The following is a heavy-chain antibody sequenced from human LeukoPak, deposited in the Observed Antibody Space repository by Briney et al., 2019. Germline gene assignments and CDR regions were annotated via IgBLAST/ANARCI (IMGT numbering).Heavy chain of an antibody. CDR1: GFTFSSYA. V-gene: IGHV3-30*04. CDR3: GSVSYGEIDY. Sequence: GGSLRLSCAASGFTFSSYAMHWVRQAPGKGLEWVAVISYDGSNKYYADSVKGRFTISRDNSKNTLYLLMNSLRAEDTAVYYCGSVSYGEIDYWGQGTLVTVSS. D-gene: IGHD5-18*01. CDR2: ISYDGSNK. J-gene: IGHJ4*02.